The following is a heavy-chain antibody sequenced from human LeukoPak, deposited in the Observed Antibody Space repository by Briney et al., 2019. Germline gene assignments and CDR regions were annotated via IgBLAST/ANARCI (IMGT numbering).Heavy chain of an antibody. D-gene: IGHD3-16*02. Sequence: GESLKISCKGSGYSFTSYWIGWVRQMPGKGLEWMGIIYPGDSDTRYSPSFQGQVTISADKSISIAYLQWSSLKASDTAMYYCARSMITFGGVIFPYDYWGQGTLVTVSS. J-gene: IGHJ4*02. CDR2: IYPGDSDT. CDR3: ARSMITFGGVIFPYDY. V-gene: IGHV5-51*01. CDR1: GYSFTSYW.